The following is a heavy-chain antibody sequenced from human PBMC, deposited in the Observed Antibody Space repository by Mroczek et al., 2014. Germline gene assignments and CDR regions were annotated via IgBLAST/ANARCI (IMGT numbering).Heavy chain of an antibody. V-gene: IGHV4-59*01. CDR3: ARVGRGSYDFDY. CDR2: IYYSGST. CDR1: GGSISSYY. Sequence: QVQLQESGPGLVKPSETLSLTCTVSGGSISSYYWSWIRQPPGKGLEWIGYIYYSGSTNYNPSLKSRVTISVDTSKNQFSLKLSSVTAADTAVYYCARVGRGSYDFDYWGQGTLVTVSS. D-gene: IGHD1-26*01. J-gene: IGHJ4*02.